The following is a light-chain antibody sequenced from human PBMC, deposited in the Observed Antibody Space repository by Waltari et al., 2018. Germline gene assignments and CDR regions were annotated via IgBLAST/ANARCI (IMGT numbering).Light chain of an antibody. V-gene: IGKV1-9*01. CDR1: QGISSY. J-gene: IGKJ5*01. Sequence: IQLTQSPSSLSASVGDRVTITCRASQGISSYLAWYQQKQGKAPNLLIYAAFTLQSGVPSRFSGSGSGTDFTLTISSLHPEDFATYYCQQFNTYPLTFGQGTRLEIK. CDR3: QQFNTYPLT. CDR2: AAF.